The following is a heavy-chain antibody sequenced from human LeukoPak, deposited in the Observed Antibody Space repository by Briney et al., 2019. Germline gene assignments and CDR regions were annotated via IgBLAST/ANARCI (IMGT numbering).Heavy chain of an antibody. Sequence: SVKVSCKASGGTFSSYAISWVRQAPGQGLEWMGGIIPIFGTANYAQKFQGRVTITADESTSTAYMELSSLRSEDAAVYYCARVVESELLWFGELFKAPHNWFDPWGQGTLVTVSS. CDR3: ARVVESELLWFGELFKAPHNWFDP. V-gene: IGHV1-69*01. CDR1: GGTFSSYA. D-gene: IGHD3-10*01. J-gene: IGHJ5*02. CDR2: IIPIFGTA.